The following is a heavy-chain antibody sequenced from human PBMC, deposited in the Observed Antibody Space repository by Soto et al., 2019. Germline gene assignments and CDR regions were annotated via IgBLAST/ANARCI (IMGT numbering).Heavy chain of an antibody. J-gene: IGHJ4*02. D-gene: IGHD1-26*01. Sequence: QVQLVESGGGVVQPGRSLRLSCAASGFTFSSCGMHWVRQAPGKGLEWVALISYDGRDKYYPDSVKGRFTISRDNSKNTLYLQMNSLRAEDTAVYYCARSAGGSYPQYDYWGQGTLLTVSS. V-gene: IGHV3-30*03. CDR1: GFTFSSCG. CDR2: ISYDGRDK. CDR3: ARSAGGSYPQYDY.